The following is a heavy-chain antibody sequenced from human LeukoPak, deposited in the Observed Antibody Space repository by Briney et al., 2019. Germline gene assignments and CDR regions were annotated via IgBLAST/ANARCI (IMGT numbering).Heavy chain of an antibody. Sequence: SETLSLTCTVPGGSISIDYWSCIRQPAGKGLEWIGRIYTSVSTNYNLSLRSRVTMSVDTSKNQFSLKLSSVTAADTAVYYCARVWELGSGSYPGSYYYYGMDVWGQGTTVTVSS. V-gene: IGHV4-4*07. CDR2: IYTSVST. CDR1: GGSISIDY. D-gene: IGHD3-10*01. CDR3: ARVWELGSGSYPGSYYYYGMDV. J-gene: IGHJ6*02.